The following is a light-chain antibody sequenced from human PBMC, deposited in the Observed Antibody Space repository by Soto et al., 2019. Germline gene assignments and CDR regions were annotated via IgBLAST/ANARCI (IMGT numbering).Light chain of an antibody. CDR2: DAS. V-gene: IGKV3-11*01. Sequence: EIVLTQSPATLSLSPGERATLSCRASQSVGDFLAWYQHKPGQAPRLLISDASNRATGVPARFSGSGSGTDFTLTISSLEPEDYAVYYCQQRYSWWTFGQGTKVDIK. CDR3: QQRYSWWT. J-gene: IGKJ1*01. CDR1: QSVGDF.